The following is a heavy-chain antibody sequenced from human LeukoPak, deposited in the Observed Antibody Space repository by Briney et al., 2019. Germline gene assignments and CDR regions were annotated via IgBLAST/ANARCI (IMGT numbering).Heavy chain of an antibody. CDR2: IYYSGST. D-gene: IGHD3-22*01. CDR1: GGSISIYY. J-gene: IGHJ3*02. CDR3: ARDLKIGDAFDI. V-gene: IGHV4-59*01. Sequence: SSETLSLTCTVSGGSISIYYWSWIRQPPGKGLEWIGYIYYSGSTNYNPSLKSRVTISVDTSKNQFSLKLSSVTAADTAVYYCARDLKIGDAFDIWGQGTMVTVSS.